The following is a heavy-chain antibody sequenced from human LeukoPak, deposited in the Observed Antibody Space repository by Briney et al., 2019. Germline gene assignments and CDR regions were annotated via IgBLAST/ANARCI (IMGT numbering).Heavy chain of an antibody. CDR2: IKEDGSDR. D-gene: IGHD3-3*01. Sequence: GSLRLSCAASGFTFSSYWMSWVRQAPGKGLEWVANIKEDGSDRKYVDSVKGRFTISRDNTKNSLYLQMNSLRAEDTAVYYCARTYYDFWSGSKYYFDYWGQGTLVTVSS. V-gene: IGHV3-7*01. CDR1: GFTFSSYW. CDR3: ARTYYDFWSGSKYYFDY. J-gene: IGHJ4*02.